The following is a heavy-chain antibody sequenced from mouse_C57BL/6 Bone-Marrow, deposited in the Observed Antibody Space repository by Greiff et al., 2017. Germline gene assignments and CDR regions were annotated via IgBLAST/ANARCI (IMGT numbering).Heavy chain of an antibody. CDR1: GYAFTNYF. CDR3: ARSKNGDSWFAY. V-gene: IGHV1-54*01. J-gene: IGHJ3*01. D-gene: IGHD4-1*01. CDR2: INPGSGGT. Sequence: QVHVKQSGAELVRPGTSVKVSCKASGYAFTNYFIEWVKQRPGQGLELIGVINPGSGGTNYNEKFKGKATLTADKSSSTAYMQLSSLTAEDSAVYFGARSKNGDSWFAYWGQGTLVTVSA.